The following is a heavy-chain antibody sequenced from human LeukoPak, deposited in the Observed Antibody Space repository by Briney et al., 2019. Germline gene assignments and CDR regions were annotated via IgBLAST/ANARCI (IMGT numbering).Heavy chain of an antibody. Sequence: GGSLRLSCVASGFTFSSCAIHWVRQAPGKGLEWVAVISYDGSNKYYADSVKGRFTISRDNSKNTLYLQMNSLRAEDTAVYYCAKDPDCTSGICYTFFDYWGQGTLVTVSS. V-gene: IGHV3-30*04. J-gene: IGHJ4*02. CDR1: GFTFSSCA. D-gene: IGHD2-8*01. CDR2: ISYDGSNK. CDR3: AKDPDCTSGICYTFFDY.